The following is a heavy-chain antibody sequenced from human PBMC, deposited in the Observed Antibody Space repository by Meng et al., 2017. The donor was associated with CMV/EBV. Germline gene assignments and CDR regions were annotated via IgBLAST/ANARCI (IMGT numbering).Heavy chain of an antibody. Sequence: SVTVSCKASGGTFSSYTISWVRPAPGQGLAWMGRIIPTLGIANYPQKFQGRVTITADKSTSTAYTDLSSLSSEESAVYYCAKAYSSSWPDYWGQGTLVTVSS. CDR3: AKAYSSSWPDY. CDR1: GGTFSSYT. D-gene: IGHD6-13*01. J-gene: IGHJ4*02. CDR2: IIPTLGIA. V-gene: IGHV1-69*02.